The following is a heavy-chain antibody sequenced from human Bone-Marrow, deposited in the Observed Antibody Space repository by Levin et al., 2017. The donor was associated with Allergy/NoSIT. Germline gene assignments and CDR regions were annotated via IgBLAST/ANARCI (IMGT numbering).Heavy chain of an antibody. CDR3: ARDSARTTMFGEVDV. Sequence: GGSLRLSCAASGFTFSSYSMSWVRQTPGKGLEWVSSINADGRYIHYADSVGGRFTVSRDNAKNSLYLQMNSLRVEDSAVYYCARDSARTTMFGEVDVWGEGTTVTVSS. CDR1: GFTFSSYS. D-gene: IGHD3-3*01. CDR2: INADGRYI. J-gene: IGHJ6*04. V-gene: IGHV3-21*01.